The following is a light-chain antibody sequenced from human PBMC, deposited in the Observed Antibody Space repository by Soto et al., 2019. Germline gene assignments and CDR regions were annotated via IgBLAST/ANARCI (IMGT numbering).Light chain of an antibody. J-gene: IGKJ3*01. Sequence: DIQMTQSPSSLSASVGDRVTITCRASQGISNYLAWYQQKPGKVPKLLIYAASTLQSGVPSRFSGSGSGTDFTLTISSLQPEDVATYSCQKYNSAPRLFTFGPGTKVDIK. V-gene: IGKV1-27*01. CDR3: QKYNSAPRLFT. CDR2: AAS. CDR1: QGISNY.